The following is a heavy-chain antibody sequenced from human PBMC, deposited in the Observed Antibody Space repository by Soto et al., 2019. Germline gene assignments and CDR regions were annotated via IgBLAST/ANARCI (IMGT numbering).Heavy chain of an antibody. CDR3: ARDTGFGDTSFDY. J-gene: IGHJ4*02. CDR2: INPNSGGT. V-gene: IGHV1-2*04. D-gene: IGHD3-10*01. Sequence: QVQLVQSGAEVKKPGASVKVSCKASGYTFTGYYMHWVRQAPGQGLEWMGWINPNSGGTNYAQKLQRWVTMTRHPSISTAYMERSRLRSDDTAVYYCARDTGFGDTSFDYWGQGTLVTVSS. CDR1: GYTFTGYY.